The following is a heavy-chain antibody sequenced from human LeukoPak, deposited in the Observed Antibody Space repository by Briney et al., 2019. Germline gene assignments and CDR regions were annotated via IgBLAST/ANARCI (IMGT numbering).Heavy chain of an antibody. V-gene: IGHV4-30-2*01. CDR1: GGSISSGGYY. CDR3: ARDSRYYMDV. J-gene: IGHJ6*03. CDR2: IYHSGST. Sequence: PSETLSLTCTVSGGSISSGGYYWSWIRQPPGKGLEWIGYIYHSGSTYYNPSLKSRVTISVDRSKNQFSLKLSSVTAADTAVYYCARDSRYYMDVWGKGTTVTVSS.